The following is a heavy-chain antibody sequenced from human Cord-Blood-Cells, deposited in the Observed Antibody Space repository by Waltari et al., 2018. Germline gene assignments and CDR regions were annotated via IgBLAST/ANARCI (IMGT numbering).Heavy chain of an antibody. V-gene: IGHV4-34*01. J-gene: IGHJ5*02. CDR1: GGSFSGYY. CDR3: AGDIVVVPAAIRYNWFDP. CDR2: INHSGST. Sequence: QVQLQQWGAGLLKPSETLSLTCAVYGGSFSGYYWSWIRQPPGKGLEWIGEINHSGSTNYHPSLKSRVTISVDTSKNQFSLKLSSVTAADTAVYYCAGDIVVVPAAIRYNWFDPWGQETLVTVSS. D-gene: IGHD2-2*02.